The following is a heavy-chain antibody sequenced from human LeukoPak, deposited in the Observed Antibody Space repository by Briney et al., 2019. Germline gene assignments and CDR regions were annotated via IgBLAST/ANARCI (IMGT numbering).Heavy chain of an antibody. Sequence: GGSLRRSCAASGFTVSSSYMSWVRQAPGKGLEWVAVIYKDAVAFHADSVKGRFTISRDNSKNTLYLQMNSLRAEDTAVYYCARELIIPNSYCSSTSCPLDYGMDVWGQGTTVTVSS. V-gene: IGHV3-66*02. CDR1: GFTVSSSY. CDR3: ARELIIPNSYCSSTSCPLDYGMDV. CDR2: IYKDAVA. D-gene: IGHD2-2*01. J-gene: IGHJ6*02.